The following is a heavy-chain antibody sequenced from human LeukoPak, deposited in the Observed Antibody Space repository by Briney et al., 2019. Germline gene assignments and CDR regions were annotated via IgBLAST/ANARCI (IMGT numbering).Heavy chain of an antibody. V-gene: IGHV4-59*01. CDR1: GDSISNYY. J-gene: IGHJ4*02. D-gene: IGHD6-19*01. CDR2: MYNRGST. Sequence: PSETLSLTCTVSGDSISNYYWIWIRQSPGKELEWIGYMYNRGSTIYNPSLKSRVTISTDTSKNQFSLRLTYVTAADTAVYYCARAEKAVTGTPDSWGQGTLITVSS. CDR3: ARAEKAVTGTPDS.